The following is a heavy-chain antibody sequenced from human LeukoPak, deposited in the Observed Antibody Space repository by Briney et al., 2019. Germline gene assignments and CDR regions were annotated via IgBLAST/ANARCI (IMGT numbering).Heavy chain of an antibody. V-gene: IGHV3-23*01. D-gene: IGHD1-26*01. J-gene: IGHJ3*01. CDR2: ISGSGGSA. CDR3: AKDEVGDTEDAFDL. Sequence: GGSLRLSCAASGFSFSSYVMSWVRQAPGEGLGWVGSISGSGGSAYYADSVQGRSTISRDNSENTLYLQVNSLRAEVTAVYYCAKDEVGDTEDAFDLWCQGTIVTVSS. CDR1: GFSFSSYV.